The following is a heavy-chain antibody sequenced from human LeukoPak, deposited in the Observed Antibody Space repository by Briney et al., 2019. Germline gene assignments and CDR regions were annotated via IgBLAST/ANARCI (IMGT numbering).Heavy chain of an antibody. V-gene: IGHV4-59*08. Sequence: PSETLSLTCTVSGDSINSYYWSWIRQPPGKGLEWLGYIYYRGSANYNPSLKSRVTISIDTSKNQFSLKLTSVTAADTAEYYCARLLHDWFDSWGQGTLVTVSS. CDR2: IYYRGSA. CDR1: GDSINSYY. CDR3: ARLLHDWFDS. D-gene: IGHD4-11*01. J-gene: IGHJ5*01.